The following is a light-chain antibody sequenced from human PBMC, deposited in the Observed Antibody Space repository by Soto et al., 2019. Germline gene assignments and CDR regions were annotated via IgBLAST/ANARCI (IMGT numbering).Light chain of an antibody. CDR2: DAS. Sequence: IRMNQSPSYLSASVGDRVTITCQASQNINNYLNWYQQKPGRAPKLLIYDASNLEAGVPSRFRGSGSGTDFTFTSSRLQPEDIATYYCQQYENLPTFGQGTRLEI. CDR1: QNINNY. CDR3: QQYENLPT. J-gene: IGKJ5*01. V-gene: IGKV1-33*01.